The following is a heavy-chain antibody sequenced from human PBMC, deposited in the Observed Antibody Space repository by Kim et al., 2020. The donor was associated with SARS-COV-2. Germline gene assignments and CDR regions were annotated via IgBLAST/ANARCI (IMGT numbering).Heavy chain of an antibody. J-gene: IGHJ5*02. V-gene: IGHV4-39*01. D-gene: IGHD3-10*01. Sequence: SETLSLTCTVSGGSISSSSYYWGWIRQPPGKGLEWIGSIYYSGSTYYNPSLKSRVTISVDTSKNQFSLKLSSVTAADTAVYYCARRLSGLWFGESWGQGTLVTVSS. CDR3: ARRLSGLWFGES. CDR2: IYYSGST. CDR1: GGSISSSSYY.